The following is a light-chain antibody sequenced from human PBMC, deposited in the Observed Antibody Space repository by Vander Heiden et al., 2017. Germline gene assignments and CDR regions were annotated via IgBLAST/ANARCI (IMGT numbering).Light chain of an antibody. CDR3: QHTYSTPRT. CDR1: QSISNF. Sequence: DIQMTQSPSSLSASVGDRVTITCRASQSISNFLNWYQQKPGKAPKLLIYGASSLQSGVPSRCSGRGSGTDFTLTISSLQPEDCATYYCQHTYSTPRTFGPGTKVEIK. V-gene: IGKV1-39*01. CDR2: GAS. J-gene: IGKJ1*01.